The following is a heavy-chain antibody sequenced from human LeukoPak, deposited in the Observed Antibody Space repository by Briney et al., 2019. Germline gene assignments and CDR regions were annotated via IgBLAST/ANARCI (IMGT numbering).Heavy chain of an antibody. CDR2: INSSGSYT. Sequence: PGGSLRLSCAASGLSYSDSYMTWIRQAPGKGLAWVSYINSSGSYTNYADSVQGRFTVSRDNAKNSLFLHMTSLRAEATAVYYGARTVSRSPGGHVCYWGQGTLVIVSS. V-gene: IGHV3-11*03. D-gene: IGHD2-15*01. CDR1: GLSYSDSY. J-gene: IGHJ4*02. CDR3: ARTVSRSPGGHVCY.